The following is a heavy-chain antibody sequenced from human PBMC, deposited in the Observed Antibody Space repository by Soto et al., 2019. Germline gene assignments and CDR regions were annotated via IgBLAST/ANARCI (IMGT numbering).Heavy chain of an antibody. Sequence: VASVKVSCKASGYTFTGYYMHWVRQAPGQGLEWMGWINPNSGGTNYAQKFQGRVTMTRDTSISTAYMELSRLRSDDTAVYYCARDRGSSGRRWFDPWGQGTLVTVS. D-gene: IGHD3-10*01. J-gene: IGHJ5*02. CDR1: GYTFTGYY. CDR2: INPNSGGT. V-gene: IGHV1-2*02. CDR3: ARDRGSSGRRWFDP.